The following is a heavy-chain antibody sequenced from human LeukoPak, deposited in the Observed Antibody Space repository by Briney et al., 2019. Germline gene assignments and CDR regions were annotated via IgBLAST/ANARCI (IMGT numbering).Heavy chain of an antibody. CDR3: ARDGSSGSLVLGHAFDI. CDR1: GFTFSSYG. CDR2: IRDDGSEI. D-gene: IGHD3-10*01. J-gene: IGHJ3*02. V-gene: IGHV3-30*02. Sequence: GGSLRLSCAASGFTFSSYGMHWVRQAPGKGLEWVALIRDDGSEICYADSVKGRFTISRDNAKNSLYLQMNSLRAEDTAVYYCARDGSSGSLVLGHAFDIWGQGTMVTVSS.